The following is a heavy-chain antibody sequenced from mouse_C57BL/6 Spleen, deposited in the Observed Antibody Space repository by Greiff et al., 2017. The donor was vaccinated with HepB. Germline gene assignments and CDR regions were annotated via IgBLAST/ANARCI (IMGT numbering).Heavy chain of an antibody. CDR3: ARRHYGSSDFDY. D-gene: IGHD1-1*01. V-gene: IGHV1-52*01. CDR1: GYTFTSYW. CDR2: IDPSDSET. Sequence: QVQLQQPGAELVRPGSSVKLSCKASGYTFTSYWMHWVKQRPIQGLEWIGNIDPSDSETHYNQKFKDKATLTVDKSSSTAYMQLSSLTSEDSAVYYCARRHYGSSDFDYWGQGTTLTVSS. J-gene: IGHJ2*01.